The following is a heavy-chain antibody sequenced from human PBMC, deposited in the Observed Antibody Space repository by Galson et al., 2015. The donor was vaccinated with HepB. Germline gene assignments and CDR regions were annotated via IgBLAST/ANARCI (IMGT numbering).Heavy chain of an antibody. CDR1: GFTFSSYG. J-gene: IGHJ6*02. CDR2: ISSSSSYI. CDR3: AREDSSSWYTLNSYYYYCMDV. V-gene: IGHV3-21*01. Sequence: SLRLSCAASGFTFSSYGMNWVRQAPGKGLEWVSSISSSSSYIYYADSVKGRFTISRDNAKNSLYLQMNSLRAEDTAVYYCAREDSSSWYTLNSYYYYCMDVWGQGTTVTVSS. D-gene: IGHD6-13*01.